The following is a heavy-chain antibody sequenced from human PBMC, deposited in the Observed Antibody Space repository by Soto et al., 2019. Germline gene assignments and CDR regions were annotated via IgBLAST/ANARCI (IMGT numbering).Heavy chain of an antibody. CDR1: GYTFTSYG. CDR3: ARHGCVDCSSTSCSHHTSYYYYMDV. D-gene: IGHD2-2*01. V-gene: IGHV1-18*01. Sequence: QVQLVQSGAEVKKPGASVKVSCKASGYTFTSYGISWVRQAPGQGLEWMGWISAYNGNTNYAQKLQGRSAMITDTSTTTASMVLRSMRSYDTAVYYCARHGCVDCSSTSCSHHTSYYYYMDVWGKGTTVTVSS. J-gene: IGHJ6*03. CDR2: ISAYNGNT.